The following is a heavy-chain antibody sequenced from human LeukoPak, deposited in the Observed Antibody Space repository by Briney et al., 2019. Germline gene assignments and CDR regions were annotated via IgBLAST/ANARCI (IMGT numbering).Heavy chain of an antibody. D-gene: IGHD6-13*01. CDR3: VNIAAEDY. Sequence: PGGSLRLPCSASGXTFSSHAIYWVRQAPGKGREYVSAISSDGITAYYADSVKGRFTISRDNSKNTLYLQMSSLRAEDTAVYYCVNIAAEDYWGQGTLVTVSS. CDR2: ISSDGITA. V-gene: IGHV3-64D*09. J-gene: IGHJ4*02. CDR1: GXTFSSHA.